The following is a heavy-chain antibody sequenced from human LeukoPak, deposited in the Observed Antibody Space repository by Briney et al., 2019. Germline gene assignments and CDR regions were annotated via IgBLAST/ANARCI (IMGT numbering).Heavy chain of an antibody. CDR1: GGTFSSYA. CDR2: IIPIFGTA. Sequence: SVKVSCKASGGTFSSYAISWVRQAPGQGLEWMGRIIPIFGTANYAQKFQGRVTITTDESTSTAYMELSSLRSEDTAVYYCAKGTRVRGVGGWSYFDYWGQGTLVTVSS. D-gene: IGHD3-10*01. V-gene: IGHV1-69*05. CDR3: AKGTRVRGVGGWSYFDY. J-gene: IGHJ4*02.